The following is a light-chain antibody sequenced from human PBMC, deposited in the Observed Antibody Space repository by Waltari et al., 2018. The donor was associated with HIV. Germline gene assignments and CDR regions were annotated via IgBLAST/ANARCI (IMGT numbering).Light chain of an antibody. CDR2: EVS. CDR3: TSYISSSTPV. CDR1: SSYYNS. V-gene: IGLV2-14*01. J-gene: IGLJ3*02. Sequence: QSALTQPASVSGSPGQSLTISCTGTSSYYNSVSWYQPHPGKAPKVIIYEVSNRPSGVSNRFSGSKSGYTASLTISGLQAEDEADYFCTSYISSSTPVFGGGTKVTVL.